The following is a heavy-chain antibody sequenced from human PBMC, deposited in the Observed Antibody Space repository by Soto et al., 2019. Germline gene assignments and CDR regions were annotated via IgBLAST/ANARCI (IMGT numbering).Heavy chain of an antibody. CDR2: INAGNGNT. CDR3: ASGNYGDYGLDY. D-gene: IGHD4-17*01. J-gene: IGHJ4*02. V-gene: IGHV1-3*01. CDR1: GYTFTSYA. Sequence: QVQLVQSGAEVKKPGASVKVSCKASGYTFTSYAMTWVRQAPGQRLERMGWINAGNGNTKYSQKFQGRVTITRDTSASTAYMELSSLRSEGTAVYYCASGNYGDYGLDYWGQGTLVTVSS.